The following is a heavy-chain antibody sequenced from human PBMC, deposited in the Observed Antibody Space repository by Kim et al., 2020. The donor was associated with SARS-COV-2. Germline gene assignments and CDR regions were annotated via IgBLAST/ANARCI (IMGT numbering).Heavy chain of an antibody. CDR2: SGGRT. CDR3: ANHRGA. D-gene: IGHD3-10*01. Sequence: SGGRTYYADSVKGRFTISRDNSKNTLYLQMNSRRAEDTAVYCCANHRGAWGQGTLVTVSS. J-gene: IGHJ5*02. V-gene: IGHV3-23*01.